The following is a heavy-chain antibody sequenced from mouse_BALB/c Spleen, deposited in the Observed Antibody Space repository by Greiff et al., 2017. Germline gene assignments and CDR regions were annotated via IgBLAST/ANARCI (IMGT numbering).Heavy chain of an antibody. CDR3: ARRGSLYWYFDV. CDR2: IYPGSGST. J-gene: IGHJ1*01. CDR1: GYNFTSYW. V-gene: IGHV1-55*01. Sequence: QVQLQQPGAELVKPGTSVKLSCKASGYNFTSYWINWVKLRPGQGLEWIGDIYPGSGSTNYNEKFKGKATLTVDTSSSTAYMQLSSLTSEDTAVYFCARRGSLYWYFDVWGAGTTVTVSS.